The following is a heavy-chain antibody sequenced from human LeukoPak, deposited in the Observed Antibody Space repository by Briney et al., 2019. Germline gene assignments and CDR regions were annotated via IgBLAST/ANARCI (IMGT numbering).Heavy chain of an antibody. CDR3: ARGFYSPHY. Sequence: PSETLSLTCTVSGGSISSDYWSWIRHPPGKGLEWIGYIYYSGRTYYNPSLKSRITISVDTSKNQFSLKLSSVTAADTAVYYCARGFYSPHYWGQGTLVCVSS. V-gene: IGHV4-59*01. CDR1: GGSISSDY. CDR2: IYYSGRT. J-gene: IGHJ4*02. D-gene: IGHD4-11*01.